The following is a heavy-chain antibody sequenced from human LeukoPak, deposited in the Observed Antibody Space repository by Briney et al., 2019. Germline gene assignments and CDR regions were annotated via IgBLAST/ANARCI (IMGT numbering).Heavy chain of an antibody. V-gene: IGHV3-23*01. Sequence: GGSLRLSCAASGFTLSNYPMGWVRQAPVKGLEWLSAIGEEKSGSWTKSADSVKGRFTISRDNSENTLYLQMNSLTSEDTAVYYCSKDSSSGSSYYFHGMEVWGQGTTVTVSS. D-gene: IGHD3-10*01. CDR3: SKDSSSGSSYYFHGMEV. CDR2: IGEEKSGSWT. CDR1: GFTLSNYP. J-gene: IGHJ6*02.